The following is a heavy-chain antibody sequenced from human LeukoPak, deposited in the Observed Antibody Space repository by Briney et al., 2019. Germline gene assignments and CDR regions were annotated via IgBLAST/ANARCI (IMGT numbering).Heavy chain of an antibody. Sequence: PGGSLRLSCAASGFTFSDYYISWIRQAPGKGLGWVSYISSSSSYTNYADSVKGRFTISRDNAKNSLYLQMNSLRAEDTAVYYCATGIYYYYGMDVWGKGTTVTVSS. CDR2: ISSSSSYT. CDR3: ATGIYYYYGMDV. CDR1: GFTFSDYY. V-gene: IGHV3-11*06. J-gene: IGHJ6*04. D-gene: IGHD1-1*01.